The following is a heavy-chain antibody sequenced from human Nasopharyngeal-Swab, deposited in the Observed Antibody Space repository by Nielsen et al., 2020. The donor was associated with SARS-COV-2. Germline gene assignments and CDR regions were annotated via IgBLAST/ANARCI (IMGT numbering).Heavy chain of an antibody. CDR3: ARVSGQLVLIDY. CDR1: GGSISSGGYY. CDR2: IYYSGST. Sequence: LRLSCTVSGGSISSGGYYWSWIRQHPGKGLEWIGYIYYSGSTYYNPSLKSRVTISVDTSKNQFSLKLSSVTAADTAVYYCARVSGQLVLIDYWGQGTLVTVSP. J-gene: IGHJ4*02. D-gene: IGHD6-6*01. V-gene: IGHV4-31*03.